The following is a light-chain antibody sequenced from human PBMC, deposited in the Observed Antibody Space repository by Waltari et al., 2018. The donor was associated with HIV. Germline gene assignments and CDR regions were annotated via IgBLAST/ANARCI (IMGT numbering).Light chain of an antibody. CDR1: ATTAGDYNY. V-gene: IGLV2-11*01. CDR3: ASYLRSGPLGV. Sequence: QSALTQPRAVSGSPGQSVTISCTGFATTAGDYNYVLWYQHRPGRTPWLLLFNVDTRPSGVPSRFSGSRAGSTASLTISGLQFDDEGDYYCASYLRSGPLGVFGGGTTLTVL. J-gene: IGLJ2*01. CDR2: NVD.